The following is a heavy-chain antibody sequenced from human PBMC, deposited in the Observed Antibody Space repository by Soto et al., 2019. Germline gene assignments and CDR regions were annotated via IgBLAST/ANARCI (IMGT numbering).Heavy chain of an antibody. D-gene: IGHD5-12*01. J-gene: IGHJ6*03. Sequence: SETLSLTCTVSGGSISSYYWSWIRQPPGKGLEWIGYIYYSGSTNYNPSLKSRVTISVDTSKNQFSLKLSSVTAADTAVYYCARGEMATIEGYYYYYYMDVWGKGTTVTV. V-gene: IGHV4-59*01. CDR1: GGSISSYY. CDR2: IYYSGST. CDR3: ARGEMATIEGYYYYYYMDV.